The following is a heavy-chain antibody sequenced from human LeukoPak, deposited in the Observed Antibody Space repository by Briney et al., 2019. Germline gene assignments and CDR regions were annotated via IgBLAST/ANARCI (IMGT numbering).Heavy chain of an antibody. CDR2: ISGSGDKT. Sequence: PGGSLRLSCAASGFDFSDFYMAWIRQAPGKGPECISYISGSGDKTFYADSVKGRFTISRDNSKNALHLQMNSLRGEDTAAYYCAKDHERDGYPCLDHWGLGTLVTVSS. J-gene: IGHJ4*02. D-gene: IGHD5-24*01. CDR1: GFDFSDFY. V-gene: IGHV3-11*01. CDR3: AKDHERDGYPCLDH.